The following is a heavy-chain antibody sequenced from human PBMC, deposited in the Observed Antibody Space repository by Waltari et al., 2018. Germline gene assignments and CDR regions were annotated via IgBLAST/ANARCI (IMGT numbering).Heavy chain of an antibody. J-gene: IGHJ3*02. CDR3: ARGRIAQDNDAFDI. Sequence: QVQLQQWGAGLLKPSETLSLTCAVYGGSFSGYYWSWIRQPPGKGLEWIGEINHSGSTNNNPSLKSRVTISVDTAKNQFSLKLSSVTAADTAVYYCARGRIAQDNDAFDIWGQGTMVTVSS. D-gene: IGHD6-13*01. CDR2: INHSGST. CDR1: GGSFSGYY. V-gene: IGHV4-34*01.